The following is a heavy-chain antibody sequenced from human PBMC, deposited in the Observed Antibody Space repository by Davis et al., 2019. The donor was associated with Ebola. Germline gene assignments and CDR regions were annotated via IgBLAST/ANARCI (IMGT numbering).Heavy chain of an antibody. CDR3: ARVRPDYDFWSGYYTLGFDP. CDR1: GGSISSSSYY. D-gene: IGHD3-3*01. Sequence: SETLSLTCTVSGGSISSSSYYWGWIRQPPGKGLEWIGSIYYSGSTYYNPSLKSRVTISVDTSKNQFSLKLSSVTAADTAVYYCARVRPDYDFWSGYYTLGFDPWGQGTLVTVSS. V-gene: IGHV4-39*07. J-gene: IGHJ5*02. CDR2: IYYSGST.